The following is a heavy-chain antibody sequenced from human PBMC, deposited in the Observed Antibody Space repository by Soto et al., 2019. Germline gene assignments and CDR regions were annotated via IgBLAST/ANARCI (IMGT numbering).Heavy chain of an antibody. CDR1: GYSFTSYW. Sequence: GESLKISCKGFGYSFTSYWIAWVRQMPGKGLEWMGIIFPHDSDTVYSPSFQGQVTMSVDKSISTAYLQWSSLKASDTATYYCARPRADYENGMDVWGQGTTVTVSS. J-gene: IGHJ6*02. CDR3: ARPRADYENGMDV. D-gene: IGHD4-17*01. CDR2: IFPHDSDT. V-gene: IGHV5-51*01.